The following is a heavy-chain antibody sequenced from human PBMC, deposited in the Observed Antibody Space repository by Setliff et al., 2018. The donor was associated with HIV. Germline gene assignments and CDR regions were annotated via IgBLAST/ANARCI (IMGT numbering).Heavy chain of an antibody. Sequence: SETLSLTCTVSGDSINSGPYSWGWIRQPPGKGLESIGSISYGGNTYYNPSLKSRVLISGDTSKNQFALKLSSVTAADTAVYYCATAEYDLLTGYYYPFDYWGQGTLVTVSS. CDR2: ISYGGNT. D-gene: IGHD3-9*01. CDR3: ATAEYDLLTGYYYPFDY. J-gene: IGHJ4*02. CDR1: GDSINSGPYS. V-gene: IGHV4-39*01.